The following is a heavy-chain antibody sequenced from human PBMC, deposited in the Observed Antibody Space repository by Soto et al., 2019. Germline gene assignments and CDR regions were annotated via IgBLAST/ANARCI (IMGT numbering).Heavy chain of an antibody. V-gene: IGHV1-3*01. CDR1: GYTFTSYA. Sequence: GASVKVSCKASGYTFTSYAMHWVLQAPGQRLEWMGWINAGNGNTKYSQKFQGRVTITRDTSASTAYMELSSLRSEDTAVYYCARGITLPTPLDYWGQGTLVTVSS. CDR2: INAGNGNT. CDR3: ARGITLPTPLDY. D-gene: IGHD1-20*01. J-gene: IGHJ4*02.